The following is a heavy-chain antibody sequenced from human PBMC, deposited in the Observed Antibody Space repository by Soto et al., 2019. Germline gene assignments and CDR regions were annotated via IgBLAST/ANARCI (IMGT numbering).Heavy chain of an antibody. D-gene: IGHD2-15*01. CDR2: IYYSGST. CDR3: ARQAAGYCSGGSCYYGMDV. CDR1: GGSISSSSYY. Sequence: SETLSLTCTVSGGSISSSSYYWGWIRQPPGKGLEWIGSIYYSGSTYYNPSLKSRVTISVDTSKNQFSLKLSSVTAADTAVYYCARQAAGYCSGGSCYYGMDVWGQGTTVTVSS. J-gene: IGHJ6*02. V-gene: IGHV4-39*01.